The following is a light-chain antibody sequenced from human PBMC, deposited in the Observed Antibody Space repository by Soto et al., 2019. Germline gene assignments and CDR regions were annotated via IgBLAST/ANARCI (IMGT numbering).Light chain of an antibody. CDR3: SAYAGSITIYV. CDR2: EVT. CDR1: SSDVGAYNF. J-gene: IGLJ1*01. Sequence: QSALAQPPSASGSPGQSVTISCTGTSSDVGAYNFVSWYQQLPGKAPKLRIYEVTKRPSGVPDRFSGSKSGNTASLTVSGLQAEDEADYYCSAYAGSITIYVFGTGTKLTVL. V-gene: IGLV2-8*01.